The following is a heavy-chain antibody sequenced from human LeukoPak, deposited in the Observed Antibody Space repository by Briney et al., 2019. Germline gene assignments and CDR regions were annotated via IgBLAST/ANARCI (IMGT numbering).Heavy chain of an antibody. CDR2: ISSSGDT. J-gene: IGHJ5*02. Sequence: PGGSLTLSCAASGFTFSKYYMHWVRQPTGKGLEWVSGISSSGDTFYQHSVKGRFTISRENGENSLFLQLNSLRTGDTAVYYCVRALYNSGQFDPWGQGTLVTVSS. D-gene: IGHD5-12*01. CDR1: GFTFSKYY. V-gene: IGHV3-13*04. CDR3: VRALYNSGQFDP.